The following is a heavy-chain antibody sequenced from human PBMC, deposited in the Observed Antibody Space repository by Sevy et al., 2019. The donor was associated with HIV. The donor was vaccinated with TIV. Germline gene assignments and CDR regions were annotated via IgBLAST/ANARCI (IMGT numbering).Heavy chain of an antibody. CDR2: ISSSSSTI. J-gene: IGHJ6*03. Sequence: GGSLRLSCAASGFTFSSYSMNWVRQAPGKGLERVSYISSSSSTIYYADSVKGRFTISRDNAKNSLYLQMNSLRDEDTAVYYCARDSSSGYYYYYYMDVWGKRTTVTVSS. CDR1: GFTFSSYS. CDR3: ARDSSSGYYYYYYMDV. D-gene: IGHD6-6*01. V-gene: IGHV3-48*02.